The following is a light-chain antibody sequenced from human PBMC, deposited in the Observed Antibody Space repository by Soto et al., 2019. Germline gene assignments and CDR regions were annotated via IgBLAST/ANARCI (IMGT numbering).Light chain of an antibody. Sequence: DIQMTQSPSSLSASIGDRVSITCRSSQSINDYLNWYQQKPGKAPQLLICAASNLQSGVPSRFSGSCSGTKFTLTISRPQTEDFATYYCQQSYSTPRTFGQGTKLEIK. CDR2: AAS. J-gene: IGKJ2*01. CDR1: QSINDY. V-gene: IGKV1-39*01. CDR3: QQSYSTPRT.